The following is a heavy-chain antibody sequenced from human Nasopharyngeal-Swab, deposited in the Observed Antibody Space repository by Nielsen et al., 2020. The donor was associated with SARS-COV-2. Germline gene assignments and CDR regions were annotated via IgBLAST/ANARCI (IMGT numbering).Heavy chain of an antibody. Sequence: SETLSLTCTVSGGSISSGDYYWSWIRQPPGKGLEWIGYIYYSGSTYYNPSLKSRVTISVDTSKNQFSLKLSSVTAADTAVYYCARVTSIGEVTMIVVVRVLGAFDIWGQGTMVTVSS. CDR1: GGSISSGDYY. J-gene: IGHJ3*02. CDR3: ARVTSIGEVTMIVVVRVLGAFDI. V-gene: IGHV4-30-4*01. CDR2: IYYSGST. D-gene: IGHD3-22*01.